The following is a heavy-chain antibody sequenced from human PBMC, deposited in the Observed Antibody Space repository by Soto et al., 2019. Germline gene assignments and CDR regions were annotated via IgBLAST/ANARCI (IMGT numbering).Heavy chain of an antibody. CDR1: GGSISSGGYS. Sequence: PSETLSLTCTVSGGSISSGGYSWSWIRQPPGKGLEWIGYIYHSGSTYYNPSLKSRVTISVGRSKNQFSLRLNSVTAADTAVYYCARKVFWSSLDPRGQGTPFTVSS. CDR2: IYHSGST. D-gene: IGHD3-3*01. CDR3: ARKVFWSSLDP. V-gene: IGHV4-30-2*02. J-gene: IGHJ5*02.